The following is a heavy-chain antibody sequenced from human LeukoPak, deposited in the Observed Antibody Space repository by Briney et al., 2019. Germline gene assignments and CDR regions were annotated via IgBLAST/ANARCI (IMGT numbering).Heavy chain of an antibody. V-gene: IGHV1-18*01. CDR2: ISAYNGNT. J-gene: IGHJ5*02. CDR1: GYTFTSYG. CDR3: AREVVVVVAATTNWFDP. Sequence: ASVKVSCKASGYTFTSYGISWVRQAPGQGLEWMGWISAYNGNTNYAQKFQGRVTMTRDTSISTAYMELSRLRSDDTAVYYCAREVVVVVAATTNWFDPWGQGTLVTVSS. D-gene: IGHD2-15*01.